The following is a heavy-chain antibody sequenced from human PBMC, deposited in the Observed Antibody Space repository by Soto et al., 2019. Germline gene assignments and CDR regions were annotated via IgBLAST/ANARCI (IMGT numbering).Heavy chain of an antibody. V-gene: IGHV3-23*01. D-gene: IGHD2-15*01. CDR2: ISGSGGST. Sequence: GGSLRLSCAASGFTFSSYAMSWVRQAPGKGLEWVSAISGSGGSTYYADSVKGRFTISRDNSKNTLYLQMNSLRAEDTAVYYCAKVADCSGGSCSETGDYWGQGTLVTVSS. CDR1: GFTFSSYA. J-gene: IGHJ4*02. CDR3: AKVADCSGGSCSETGDY.